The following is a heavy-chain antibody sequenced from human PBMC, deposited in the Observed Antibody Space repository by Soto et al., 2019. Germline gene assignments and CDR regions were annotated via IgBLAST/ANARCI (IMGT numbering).Heavy chain of an antibody. V-gene: IGHV4-31*03. CDR1: GGCISSGGYY. CDR3: ARTFHRSGVGYFHYGMDV. CDR2: IYYSGST. D-gene: IGHD6-25*01. J-gene: IGHJ6*02. Sequence: SHTLSLTCTVAGGCISSGGYYWSWIRQHPGKGLEWIGYIYYSGSTYYNPSLKRRVTMSVDKSKNQFSLNLRSVTAADTAIYYCARTFHRSGVGYFHYGMDVWGQGTTDTASS.